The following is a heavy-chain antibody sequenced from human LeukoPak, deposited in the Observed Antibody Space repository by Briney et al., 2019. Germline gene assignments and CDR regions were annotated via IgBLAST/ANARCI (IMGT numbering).Heavy chain of an antibody. Sequence: PGGSMRLSCVASGFSFSGYAIHWVRQAPGKGLEWVALISYNGGRKDYADSVKGRFTISRANAKNSLYLEMNSLRAEDTAVYYCARGADYDILTGYMDVWGKGTTVTVSS. V-gene: IGHV3-30*04. CDR3: ARGADYDILTGYMDV. D-gene: IGHD3-9*01. CDR1: GFSFSGYA. J-gene: IGHJ6*03. CDR2: ISYNGGRK.